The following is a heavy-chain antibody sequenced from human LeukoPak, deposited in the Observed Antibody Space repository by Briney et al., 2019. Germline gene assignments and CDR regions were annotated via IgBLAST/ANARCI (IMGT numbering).Heavy chain of an antibody. D-gene: IGHD3-10*01. CDR2: MNPNSGNT. Sequence: GASVKVSCKASGGTFSSYAINWVRQATGQGLEWMGWMNPNSGNTGYAQKFQGRVTMTRNTSISTAYMELSSLRSEDTAVYYCARVLMVRGVIITYYFDYWGQGTLVTVSS. CDR3: ARVLMVRGVIITYYFDY. V-gene: IGHV1-8*02. CDR1: GGTFSSYA. J-gene: IGHJ4*02.